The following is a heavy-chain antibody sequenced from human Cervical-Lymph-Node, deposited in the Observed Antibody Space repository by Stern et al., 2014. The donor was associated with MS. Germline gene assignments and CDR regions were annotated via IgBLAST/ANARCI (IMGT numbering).Heavy chain of an antibody. CDR2: ISYDENNK. Sequence: VQLVESGGGVVQPGRSLRLSCAASGFTFSAFGMHWVRQAPGKGLEWVAIISYDENNKYYTDSVKGRFTISRGSSKNTLYLQMNSLRAEDTAVYYCARDPGAGYSSSWIDYWGQGTLVTVSS. D-gene: IGHD6-13*01. CDR3: ARDPGAGYSSSWIDY. J-gene: IGHJ4*02. V-gene: IGHV3-30*19. CDR1: GFTFSAFG.